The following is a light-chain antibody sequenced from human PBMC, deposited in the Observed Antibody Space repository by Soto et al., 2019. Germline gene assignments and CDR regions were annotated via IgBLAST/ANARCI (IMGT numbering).Light chain of an antibody. Sequence: QSVLTQPPSVSEAPGQRVTISCTGSSSNIGAGYDVHWYQHLPGTAPKLLIYGNSNRPSGVPDRFSGSKSGTSASLAITGLQAEDEAGYYCQSYDSSLSGSVVFGGGTQLTVL. CDR2: GNS. V-gene: IGLV1-40*01. J-gene: IGLJ2*01. CDR1: SSNIGAGYD. CDR3: QSYDSSLSGSVV.